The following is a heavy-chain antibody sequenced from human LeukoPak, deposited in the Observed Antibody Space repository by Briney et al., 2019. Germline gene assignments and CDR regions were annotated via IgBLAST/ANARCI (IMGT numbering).Heavy chain of an antibody. CDR1: GFTFSSYS. CDR2: ISSSSSYI. D-gene: IGHD3-10*01. CDR3: ARHLLWFGDDAFDI. J-gene: IGHJ3*02. V-gene: IGHV3-21*04. Sequence: GGSLRLSCAASGFTFSSYSMNRVRQAPGKGLEWVSSISSSSSYIYYADSVKGRFTISRDNAKNSLYLQMNSLRAEDTAVYYCARHLLWFGDDAFDIWGQGTMVTVSS.